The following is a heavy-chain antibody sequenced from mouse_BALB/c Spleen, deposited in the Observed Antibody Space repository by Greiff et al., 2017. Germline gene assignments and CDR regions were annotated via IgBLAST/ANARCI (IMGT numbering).Heavy chain of an antibody. Sequence: EVKVEESGGGLVQPGGSMKLSCVASGFTFSNYWMNWVRQSPEKGLEWVAEIRLKSNNYATHYAESVKGRFTISRDDSKSSVYLQMNNLRAEDTGIYYCTRQTGFDYWGQGTTLTVSS. J-gene: IGHJ2*01. CDR1: GFTFSNYW. CDR3: TRQTGFDY. V-gene: IGHV6-6*02. CDR2: IRLKSNNYAT. D-gene: IGHD4-1*01.